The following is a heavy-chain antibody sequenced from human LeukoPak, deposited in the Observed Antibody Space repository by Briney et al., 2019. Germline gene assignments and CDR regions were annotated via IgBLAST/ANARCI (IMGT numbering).Heavy chain of an antibody. CDR3: TRDTGTTGEVKFDP. D-gene: IGHD4-17*01. Sequence: TSETLSLTCTVSGNSFGNYYWSWIRQPAGKGLEWIGRIYTSGSTTYNPSLKSRVTMSVDTSKNQFSLKLSSVTAADTAVYFCTRDTGTTGEVKFDPWGQGTLVTVSS. CDR1: GNSFGNYY. J-gene: IGHJ5*02. V-gene: IGHV4-4*07. CDR2: IYTSGST.